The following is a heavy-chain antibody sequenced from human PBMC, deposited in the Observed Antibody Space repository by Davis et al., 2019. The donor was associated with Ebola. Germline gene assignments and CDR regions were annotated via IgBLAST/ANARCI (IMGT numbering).Heavy chain of an antibody. Sequence: PGGSLRLSCAASGFTFSYYDMQWVRQAAGKGLEWVSGIGTIGGDTHYADSVKGRFTISRDDAKNSLYLQRDSLRAGDTAIYYCARANSGCTGGGCFSGHWFDPWGQGTLVTVSS. J-gene: IGHJ5*02. CDR3: ARANSGCTGGGCFSGHWFDP. CDR2: IGTIGGDT. CDR1: GFTFSYYD. D-gene: IGHD2-15*01. V-gene: IGHV3-13*01.